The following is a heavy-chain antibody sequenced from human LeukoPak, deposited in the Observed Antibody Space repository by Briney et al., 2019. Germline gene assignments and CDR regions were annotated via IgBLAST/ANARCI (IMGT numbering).Heavy chain of an antibody. CDR2: IYYTGGT. CDR1: GGSINNYY. V-gene: IGHV4-59*01. Sequence: PTETLSLTCTVSGGSINNYYWSWIRQPPAKELEWIGYIYYTGGTNYNPSLKSRVTILVDPSKNQFSLKLSSVTNADTAVYYCARGGGWYENWGQGTLVTVSS. CDR3: ARGGGWYEN. J-gene: IGHJ4*02. D-gene: IGHD6-19*01.